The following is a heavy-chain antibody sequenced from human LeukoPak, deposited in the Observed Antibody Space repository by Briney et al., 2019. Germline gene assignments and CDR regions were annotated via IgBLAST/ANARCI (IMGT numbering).Heavy chain of an antibody. CDR1: GYSFTSYW. J-gene: IGHJ4*02. V-gene: IGHV5-51*01. Sequence: GESLKISCKGSGYSFTSYWIGWVRQMPGKGLEWMGIIYPGDSDTGYSPSFQGQVTISADKSISTAYLQWSSLKASDTAMYYCARGYFDWLLVRSSYFDYWGQGTLVTVSS. D-gene: IGHD3-9*01. CDR2: IYPGDSDT. CDR3: ARGYFDWLLVRSSYFDY.